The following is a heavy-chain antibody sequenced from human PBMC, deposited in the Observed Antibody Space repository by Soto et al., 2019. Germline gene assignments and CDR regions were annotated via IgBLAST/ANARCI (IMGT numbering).Heavy chain of an antibody. CDR1: GFSFDDYA. J-gene: IGHJ4*02. CDR3: AKGTYDSSGYYTAPDY. Sequence: GGSLRLSCAASGFSFDDYALHWVRQAPWRGLEWFSGITWNSGYIGYADSVKGRFTISKDNAKNSLYLKMNSLRPQDTAVYYCAKGTYDSSGYYTAPDYWGQGTLVTVSS. CDR2: ITWNSGYI. D-gene: IGHD3-22*01. V-gene: IGHV3-9*01.